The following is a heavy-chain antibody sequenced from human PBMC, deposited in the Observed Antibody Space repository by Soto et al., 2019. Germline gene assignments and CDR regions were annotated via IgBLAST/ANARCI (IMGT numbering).Heavy chain of an antibody. Sequence: EVQLVESGGGLIQPGGSLRLSCAASGFTVSASYMNWVRQAPGKGLEWVSLIYSGGGTYYADSVKGRFTISRDNSKNTLYLQMNSLRAEDTAVYYCARQRANDYGDPNEALDIWGQGTMVTVSS. CDR3: ARQRANDYGDPNEALDI. CDR1: GFTVSASY. D-gene: IGHD4-17*01. V-gene: IGHV3-53*01. J-gene: IGHJ3*02. CDR2: IYSGGGT.